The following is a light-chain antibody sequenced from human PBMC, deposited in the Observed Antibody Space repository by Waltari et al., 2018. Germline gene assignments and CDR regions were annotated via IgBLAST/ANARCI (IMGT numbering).Light chain of an antibody. CDR1: QSIGNY. CDR2: AAS. J-gene: IGKJ1*01. CDR3: QQSYTTPRT. Sequence: DIQMTQSPSSLSASVGDRVTITCRASQSIGNYLNWYQHKPGKAPELLIYAASTLQGGVPSRFSGSGSETHFTLAISSLQREDVATYYCQQSYTTPRTFGQGTKVEIK. V-gene: IGKV1-39*01.